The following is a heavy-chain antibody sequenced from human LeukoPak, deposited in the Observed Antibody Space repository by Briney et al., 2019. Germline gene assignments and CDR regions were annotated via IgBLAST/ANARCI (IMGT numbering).Heavy chain of an antibody. CDR1: GFTFDIYA. Sequence: GGSLRLSCAASGFTFDIYAMSWVRQAPGKGLEWVGRIKSKTDGGTTDYAAPVKGRFTISRDDSKNTLYLQMNSLKTEDTAVYYCTTLTGYSSSSNYWGQGTLVTVSS. CDR3: TTLTGYSSSSNY. CDR2: IKSKTDGGTT. D-gene: IGHD6-6*01. V-gene: IGHV3-15*01. J-gene: IGHJ4*02.